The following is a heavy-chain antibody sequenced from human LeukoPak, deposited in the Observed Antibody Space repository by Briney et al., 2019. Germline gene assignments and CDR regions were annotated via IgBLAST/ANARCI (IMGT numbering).Heavy chain of an antibody. V-gene: IGHV3-11*06. CDR1: GFTFSDEY. CDR3: ASSFMVRGN. D-gene: IGHD3-10*01. CDR2: ISSSSSYI. Sequence: GRALRLSCAASGFTFSDEYMSWIRQAPGKGLEWVSSISSSSSYIYYADSVKGRFTISRDNGKNSLYLQMNSLRAEDTAVYYCASSFMVRGNWGQGTLVTVSS. J-gene: IGHJ4*02.